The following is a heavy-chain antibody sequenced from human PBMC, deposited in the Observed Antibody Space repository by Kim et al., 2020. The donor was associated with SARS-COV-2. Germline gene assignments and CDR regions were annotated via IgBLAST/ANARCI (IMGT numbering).Heavy chain of an antibody. CDR3: TRGDIVVVVAAKTFDY. Sequence: GGSLRLSCTASGFTFGDYAMSWFRQAPGKGLEWVGFIRSKAYGGTTEYAASVKGRFTISRDDSKSIAYLQMNSLKTEDTAVYYCTRGDIVVVVAAKTFDYWGQGTLVTVSS. V-gene: IGHV3-49*03. D-gene: IGHD2-15*01. CDR2: IRSKAYGGTT. CDR1: GFTFGDYA. J-gene: IGHJ4*02.